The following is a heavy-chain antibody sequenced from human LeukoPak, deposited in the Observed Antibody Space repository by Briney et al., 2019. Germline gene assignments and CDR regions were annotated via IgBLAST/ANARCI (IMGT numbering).Heavy chain of an antibody. CDR2: INHSGST. J-gene: IGHJ4*02. D-gene: IGHD3-9*01. CDR3: ARTLPVLRYFDWFPGYYFDY. CDR1: GGSFSGYY. V-gene: IGHV4-34*01. Sequence: NASETLSLTCAVYGGSFSGYYWSWIRQPPGKGLEWIGEINHSGSTNYNPSLKSRVTISVDTSKNQFSLKLSSVTAADTAVYYCARTLPVLRYFDWFPGYYFDYWGQGTLVTVSS.